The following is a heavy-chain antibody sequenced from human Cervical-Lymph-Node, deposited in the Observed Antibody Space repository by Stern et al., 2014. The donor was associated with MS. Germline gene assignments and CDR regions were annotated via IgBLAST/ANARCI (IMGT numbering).Heavy chain of an antibody. J-gene: IGHJ6*02. CDR2: ISWNSGSI. V-gene: IGHV3-9*01. D-gene: IGHD1-14*01. CDR3: ARGYQPLYYYYGMDV. Sequence: EVQLVQSGGGLVQPGRSLRLSCAASGFTFDDYAMHWVRQAPGKGLEWVSGISWNSGSIGYAVSVKGRFTISRDNAKNSLYLQMNSLRAEDTALYYCARGYQPLYYYYGMDVWGQGTTVTVSS. CDR1: GFTFDDYA.